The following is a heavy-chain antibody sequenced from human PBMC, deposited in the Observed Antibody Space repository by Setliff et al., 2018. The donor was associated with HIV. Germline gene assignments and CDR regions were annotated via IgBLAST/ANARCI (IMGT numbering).Heavy chain of an antibody. CDR2: INYSGST. D-gene: IGHD3-3*01. J-gene: IGHJ4*02. Sequence: SETLSLTCTVSGGSISSHYWNWIRRPPGKGLEWIGSINYSGSTNYDPSLKGRVTISVDTSKNQFSLKLRSVTAADTAVYYCARDQSDWFYWGQGTLVT. CDR1: GGSISSHY. CDR3: ARDQSDWFY. V-gene: IGHV4-59*11.